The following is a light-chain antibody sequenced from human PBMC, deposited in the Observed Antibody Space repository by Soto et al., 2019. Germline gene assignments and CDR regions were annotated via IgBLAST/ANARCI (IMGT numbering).Light chain of an antibody. V-gene: IGLV2-14*01. CDR3: ISYTGSSTSYV. CDR2: GVS. J-gene: IGLJ1*01. CDR1: RSDIGSYNY. Sequence: QSVLTQPASVSGSPGQSITISCSGTRSDIGSYNYVAWYQQFPGKTPKILIYGVSNRPSGVSSRLSGSNSGNTASLTISGLQAEDEADYYCISYTGSSTSYVFGSGTKVTVL.